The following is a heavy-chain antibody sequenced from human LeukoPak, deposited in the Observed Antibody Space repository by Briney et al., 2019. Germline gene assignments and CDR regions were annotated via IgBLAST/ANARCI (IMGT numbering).Heavy chain of an antibody. J-gene: IGHJ3*02. V-gene: IGHV3-21*01. CDR2: ISSSSSYI. D-gene: IGHD1-14*01. CDR1: GFTFSSYS. CDR3: ARTHRDAFDI. Sequence: GGSLRLSCAASGFTFSSYSMNWVRPDPGMGLEWVSSISSSSSYIYYADSVKGRFTISRDNAKNSLYLQMNSLRAEDTAVYYCARTHRDAFDIWGQGTMVTVSS.